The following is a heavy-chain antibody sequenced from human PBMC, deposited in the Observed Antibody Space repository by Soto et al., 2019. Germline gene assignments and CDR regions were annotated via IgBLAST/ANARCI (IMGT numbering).Heavy chain of an antibody. CDR1: GLSFSSHS. Sequence: PGGSLRLSCAAYGLSFSSHSMHWVRQAPGTGLEWVSFISKNIIYTSHADSVKGRFTISRDNAKNSLYLQMHSLRIEDTAVYYCAREKLYSTSSIDFWGQGTLVTVSS. V-gene: IGHV3-21*06. CDR3: AREKLYSTSSIDF. CDR2: ISKNIIYT. D-gene: IGHD6-6*01. J-gene: IGHJ4*02.